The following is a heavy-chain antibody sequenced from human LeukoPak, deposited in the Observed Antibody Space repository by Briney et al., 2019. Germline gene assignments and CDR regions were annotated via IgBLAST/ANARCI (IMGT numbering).Heavy chain of an antibody. CDR1: GFTFSSYS. J-gene: IGHJ4*02. CDR3: ARDGEYDPGYFDY. V-gene: IGHV3-48*01. Sequence: GGSLRLSCAASGFTFSSYSMNWVRQAPGKGLEWVSYISSSSSTIYYADSVKGRFTISRDNAKNSLYPQMNSLRAEDTAVYYCARDGEYDPGYFDYWGQGTLVTVSS. D-gene: IGHD2/OR15-2a*01. CDR2: ISSSSSTI.